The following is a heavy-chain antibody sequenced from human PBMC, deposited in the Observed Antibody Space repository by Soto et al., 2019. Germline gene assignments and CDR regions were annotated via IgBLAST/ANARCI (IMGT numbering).Heavy chain of an antibody. J-gene: IGHJ6*02. CDR1: GFTFTDYY. V-gene: IGHV1-2*04. Sequence: ASVKVSCKASGFTFTDYYMHWVRQAPGQGLEWMGWLNCNSGGTGYAQKFRAYVTMTRDTSISTAYMELNSLKSDDTAVYYCARVHRRDHHYSLAVWGQGTTVTVSS. CDR3: ARVHRRDHHYSLAV. CDR2: LNCNSGGT. D-gene: IGHD2-15*01.